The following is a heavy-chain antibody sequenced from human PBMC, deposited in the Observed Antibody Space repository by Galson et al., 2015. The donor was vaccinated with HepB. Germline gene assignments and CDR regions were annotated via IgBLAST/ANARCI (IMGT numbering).Heavy chain of an antibody. J-gene: IGHJ3*02. D-gene: IGHD3-22*01. Sequence: SETLSLTCTVSGGSISSYYWSWIRQPPGKGLEWIGYIYYSGSTNYNPSLKSRVTISVDTSKNQFSLKLSSVTAADTAVYYCARGFAEMVVVTKGVNAFDIWGQGTMVTVSS. V-gene: IGHV4-59*01. CDR1: GGSISSYY. CDR2: IYYSGST. CDR3: ARGFAEMVVVTKGVNAFDI.